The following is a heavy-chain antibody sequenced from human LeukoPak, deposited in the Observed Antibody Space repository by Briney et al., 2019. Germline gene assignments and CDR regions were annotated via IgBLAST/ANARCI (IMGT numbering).Heavy chain of an antibody. CDR1: GSSFTSYL. V-gene: IGHV5-51*01. CDR3: ARRPTSFDGMDV. J-gene: IGHJ6*02. CDR2: IYPGDSDT. Sequence: PGESLKISCTGSGSSFTSYLIGCVRQMRGKGLGWMGIIYPGDSDTRYSPSFQGQVTISADKSISTAYLQWSSLKASDTAMYYCARRPTSFDGMDVWGQGTTVTVSS. D-gene: IGHD2-2*01.